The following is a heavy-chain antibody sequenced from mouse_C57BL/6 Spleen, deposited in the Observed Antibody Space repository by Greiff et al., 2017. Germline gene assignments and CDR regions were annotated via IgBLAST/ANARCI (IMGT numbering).Heavy chain of an antibody. D-gene: IGHD4-1*01. CDR2: INPGSGGT. J-gene: IGHJ3*01. CDR1: GYAFTNYL. Sequence: LQESGAELVRPGTSVKVSCKASGYAFTNYLIEWVKQRPGQGLEWIGVINPGSGGTNYNEKFKGKATLTADKSSSTAYMQLSSLTSEDSAVYFCAREGVGRGWFAYWGQGTLVTVSA. CDR3: AREGVGRGWFAY. V-gene: IGHV1-54*01.